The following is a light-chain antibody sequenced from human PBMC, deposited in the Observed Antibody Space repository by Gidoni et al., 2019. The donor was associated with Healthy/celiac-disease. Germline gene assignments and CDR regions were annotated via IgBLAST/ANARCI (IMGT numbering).Light chain of an antibody. CDR3: QVWDSSSDLWV. CDR1: NIGSKS. V-gene: IGLV3-21*03. J-gene: IGLJ3*02. CDR2: DDS. Sequence: SYVLTQPPSVSVAPGTTARITCGGNNIGSKSVHWYQQKPGQAPVLVVYDDSDRPSGIPARFSGSNSGNTATLTISRVEAGDEADYYCQVWDSSSDLWVFGGGTKLTVL.